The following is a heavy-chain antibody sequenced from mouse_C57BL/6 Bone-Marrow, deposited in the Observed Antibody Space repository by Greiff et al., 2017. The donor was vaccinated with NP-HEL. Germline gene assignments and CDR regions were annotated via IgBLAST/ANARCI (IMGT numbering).Heavy chain of an antibody. D-gene: IGHD1-1*01. V-gene: IGHV7-3*01. Sequence: DVQLVESGGGLVQPGGSLSLSCAASGFTFTDYYMSWVRQPPGKALEWLGFIRNKANGYTTEYSASVKGRFTISRDNSQSILYLQMNALRAEDSATDYCARYEVYYGSSFFDYWGQGTTLTVSS. CDR2: IRNKANGYTT. CDR1: GFTFTDYY. CDR3: ARYEVYYGSSFFDY. J-gene: IGHJ2*01.